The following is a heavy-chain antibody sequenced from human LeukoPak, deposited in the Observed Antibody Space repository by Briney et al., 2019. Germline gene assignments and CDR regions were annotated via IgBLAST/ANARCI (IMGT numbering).Heavy chain of an antibody. V-gene: IGHV3-13*04. CDR2: IGAAGDT. CDR3: ARDTMVREPYAMDV. D-gene: IGHD3-10*01. J-gene: IGHJ6*02. CDR1: GFTFSRYD. Sequence: GSLRLSCAASGFTFSRYDMHWVRQPPGEGLEWVSGIGAAGDTFYPDSVKGRFTISRENAKNSLYLQMNSLRAGDTAVYYCARDTMVREPYAMDVWGQGTTVTVSS.